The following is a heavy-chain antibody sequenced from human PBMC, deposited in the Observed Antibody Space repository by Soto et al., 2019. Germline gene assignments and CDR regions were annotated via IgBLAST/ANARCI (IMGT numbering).Heavy chain of an antibody. V-gene: IGHV4-39*01. CDR3: ARSSGAAAAGYGMDV. J-gene: IGHJ6*02. CDR2: IYYSGST. CDR1: GGSISSSSYY. D-gene: IGHD6-13*01. Sequence: QLQLQESGPGLVKPSETLSLTCTVSGGSISSSSYYWGWIRQPPGKGLEWIGSIYYSGSTYYNPSLKSRVTISVDTSKNQFSLKLSSVTAADTAVYYCARSSGAAAAGYGMDVWGQGTTVTVSS.